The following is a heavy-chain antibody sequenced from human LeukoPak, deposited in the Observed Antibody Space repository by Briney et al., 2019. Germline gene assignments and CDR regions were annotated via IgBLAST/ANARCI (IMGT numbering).Heavy chain of an antibody. J-gene: IGHJ3*02. CDR3: ARIRAYYYGSGSYQDAFDI. CDR2: MNPNSGNT. CDR1: GYTFTSYD. D-gene: IGHD3-10*01. Sequence: GASVKVSCTASGYTFTSYDINWVRQATGQGLEWMGWMNPNSGNTGYAQKFQGRVTMTRNTSRSTAYMELSSLRSEDTAVYYCARIRAYYYGSGSYQDAFDIWGQGTMVTVPS. V-gene: IGHV1-8*01.